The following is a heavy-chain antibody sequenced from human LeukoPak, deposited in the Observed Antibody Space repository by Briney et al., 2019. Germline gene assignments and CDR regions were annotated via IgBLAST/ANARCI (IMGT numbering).Heavy chain of an antibody. J-gene: IGHJ6*02. CDR1: GYTFTSYA. D-gene: IGHD2-2*01. V-gene: IGHV1-3*01. Sequence: ASVTVSCKASGYTFTSYAMHWVRQAPGQRLEWMGWINAGNGNTKYSQNFQGRVTITRDTSASTAYMELSSLRSEDTAVYYCARDIVVVPAAMTWYYYYGMDVWGQGTTVTVSS. CDR3: ARDIVVVPAAMTWYYYYGMDV. CDR2: INAGNGNT.